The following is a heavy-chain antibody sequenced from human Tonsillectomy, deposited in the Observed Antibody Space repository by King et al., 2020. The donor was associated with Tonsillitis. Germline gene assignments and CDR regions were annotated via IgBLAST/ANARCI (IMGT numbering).Heavy chain of an antibody. V-gene: IGHV3-30-3*01. J-gene: IGHJ4*02. CDR3: ARDGVAEAIFGPADY. Sequence: VQLVESGGGVVQPGRSLRLSCTASGFSFSTYAMHWVRQAPGKGLEWVALVSFDGSKNYYADSVKGQFTISRDNSENTLYLQMNSLRPEDTAIYYCARDGVAEAIFGPADYWGQGTLVTVSS. D-gene: IGHD3-3*01. CDR2: VSFDGSKN. CDR1: GFSFSTYA.